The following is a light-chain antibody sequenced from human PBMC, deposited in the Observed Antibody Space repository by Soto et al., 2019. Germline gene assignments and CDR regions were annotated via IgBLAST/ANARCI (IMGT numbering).Light chain of an antibody. CDR3: SSYTSSSTYV. CDR2: EVS. Sequence: QSALTQPHSMSGSNEQSDTISCTGPRSEVGSYNRVSWYQQPPGTAPKLMIYEVSNRPSGVPGRFSGSKSGNTASLTISGLQAEDEADYYCSSYTSSSTYVFGTGT. J-gene: IGLJ1*01. CDR1: RSEVGSYNR. V-gene: IGLV2-18*02.